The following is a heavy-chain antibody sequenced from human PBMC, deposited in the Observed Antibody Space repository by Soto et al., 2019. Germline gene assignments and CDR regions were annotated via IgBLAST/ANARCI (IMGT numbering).Heavy chain of an antibody. D-gene: IGHD3-22*01. J-gene: IGHJ5*02. CDR3: ALTYYYDSSGFA. Sequence: GGSLRLSCAASGFTFSTYAMSWVRQAPGKGLEWVSAISGSGSTTYYGDSVKGRFTTSRDNSKNTLYLQMNSLRAEDTAVYYCALTYYYDSSGFAWGQGTLVTVS. CDR1: GFTFSTYA. V-gene: IGHV3-23*01. CDR2: ISGSGSTT.